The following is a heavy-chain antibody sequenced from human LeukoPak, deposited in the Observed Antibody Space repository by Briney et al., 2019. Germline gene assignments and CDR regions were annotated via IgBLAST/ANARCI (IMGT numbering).Heavy chain of an antibody. V-gene: IGHV1-2*02. CDR2: INPNSGDT. Sequence: ASVTVSCMPSGYTFTVNYIHWIGPAPGQALGWLGWINPNSGDTSYAQNFQGSVTMTRDTHISTGYMELCRLTSDHTAVYYCARRRIDCSSNRSYTDHGGQGTVVTVSS. CDR3: ARRRIDCSSNRSYTDH. D-gene: IGHD2-2*02. CDR1: GYTFTVNY. J-gene: IGHJ4*02.